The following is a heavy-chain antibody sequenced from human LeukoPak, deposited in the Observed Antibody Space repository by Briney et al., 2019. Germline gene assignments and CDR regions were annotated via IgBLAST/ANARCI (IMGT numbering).Heavy chain of an antibody. V-gene: IGHV6-1*01. CDR1: GDSVFSNSS. D-gene: IGHD6-19*01. CDR3: ARDPGAVAAHNWFDP. J-gene: IGHJ5*02. Sequence: SQTLSLTCAISGDSVFSNSSWNWIRQSPSRGLEWLGRTYYRSKWYNDYGVSVKSRININPDTSKNQFSLQLNSVTPEDTAVYYCARDPGAVAAHNWFDPWGQGTLVTVSS. CDR2: TYYRSKWYN.